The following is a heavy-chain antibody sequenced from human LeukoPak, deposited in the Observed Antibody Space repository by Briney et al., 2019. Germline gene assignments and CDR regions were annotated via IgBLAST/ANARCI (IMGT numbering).Heavy chain of an antibody. J-gene: IGHJ4*02. CDR3: AGTTDYSSFLAY. CDR1: GYSISSGYY. V-gene: IGHV4-38-2*02. D-gene: IGHD4-11*01. Sequence: NPSETLSLTCTVSGYSISSGYYWGWIRQPPGKGLEWIGSIYHSGSTFHNPSLKSRVTISVDTSKNQFSLQLNSVTPEDTAEYYCAGTTDYSSFLAYWGQGTLVTVSS. CDR2: IYHSGST.